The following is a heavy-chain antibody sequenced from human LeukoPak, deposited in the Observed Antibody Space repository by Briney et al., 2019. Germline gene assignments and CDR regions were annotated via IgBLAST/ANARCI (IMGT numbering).Heavy chain of an antibody. CDR3: AGSRPTVTTDYYYGMDV. V-gene: IGHV3-20*04. CDR2: INWNGGNT. CDR1: GFTFDDYG. Sequence: PGGSLRLSCAASGFTFDDYGMSWVRQAPGKGLEWVSGINWNGGNTGYSDSVKGRLTISRDNAKNSLYLQMNSLRAENTALYYCAGSRPTVTTDYYYGMDVWGQGTTVTVSS. D-gene: IGHD4-17*01. J-gene: IGHJ6*02.